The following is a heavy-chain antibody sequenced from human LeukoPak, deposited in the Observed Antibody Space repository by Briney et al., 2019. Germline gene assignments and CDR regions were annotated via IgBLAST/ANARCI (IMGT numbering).Heavy chain of an antibody. V-gene: IGHV3-15*01. CDR2: IKSKPDGGTT. Sequence: GGSLRLSCAASGFAFNYAWVSWVRQAPGKGLEWIGRIKSKPDGGTTDYAAPVKGRFTISRDDSKNTLYLQMNSLKTEDTAVYYCTTEIGYCSSTSCSNFDYWGQGTLVTVSS. J-gene: IGHJ4*02. CDR3: TTEIGYCSSTSCSNFDY. D-gene: IGHD2-2*01. CDR1: GFAFNYAW.